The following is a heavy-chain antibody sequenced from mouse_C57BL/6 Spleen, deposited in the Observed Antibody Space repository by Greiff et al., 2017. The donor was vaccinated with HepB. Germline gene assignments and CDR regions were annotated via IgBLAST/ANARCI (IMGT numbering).Heavy chain of an antibody. D-gene: IGHD2-4*01. V-gene: IGHV1-81*01. CDR3: ARRDYYDYDGSWFAY. Sequence: QVQLQQPGAELVKPGASVKLSCKASGYTFTSYGISWVKQRTGQGLEWIGEIYPRSGNTYYNEKFKGKATLTADKSSSTAYMELRSLTSEDSAVYFGARRDYYDYDGSWFAYWGQGTLVTVSA. CDR1: GYTFTSYG. J-gene: IGHJ3*01. CDR2: IYPRSGNT.